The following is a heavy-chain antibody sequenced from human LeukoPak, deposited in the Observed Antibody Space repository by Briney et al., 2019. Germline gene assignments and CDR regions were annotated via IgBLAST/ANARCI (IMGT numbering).Heavy chain of an antibody. CDR3: AKGKRSSSSLSFDY. D-gene: IGHD6-6*01. V-gene: IGHV3-23*01. CDR1: GFTFSSYW. Sequence: GGSLRLSCAASGFTFSSYWMSWVRQAPGKGLEWVSAISGSGGSTYYADSVKGRFTISRDNSKNTLYLQMNSLRAEDTAVYYCAKGKRSSSSLSFDYWGQGTLVTVSS. CDR2: ISGSGGST. J-gene: IGHJ4*02.